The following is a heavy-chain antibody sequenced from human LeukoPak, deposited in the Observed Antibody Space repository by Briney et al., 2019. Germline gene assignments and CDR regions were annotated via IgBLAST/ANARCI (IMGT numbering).Heavy chain of an antibody. V-gene: IGHV3-23*01. CDR3: AKATSTVTEFDS. CDR1: GFTFINYA. J-gene: IGHJ4*02. Sequence: GGSLRLSCAASGFTFINYAVTWVRQAPGKGLEWLSGISQSGSSTYYADSVKGRFTISRDNSKNTLYLQMNSLRAEDTAVYYCAKATSTVTEFDSRGQGTLVTVSS. CDR2: ISQSGSST. D-gene: IGHD4-17*01.